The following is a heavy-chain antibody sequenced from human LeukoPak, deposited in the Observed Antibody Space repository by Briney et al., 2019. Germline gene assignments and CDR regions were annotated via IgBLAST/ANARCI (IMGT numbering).Heavy chain of an antibody. CDR2: IRSRANNYAT. CDR1: GFTFSGSD. D-gene: IGHD6-19*01. CDR3: SVSIAVAGTVSWDF. Sequence: GGSLTLSCAASGFTFSGSDMHWVRQASGKGLEWVGRIRSRANNYATAYAASVKGRFTISRDDSKNTAYLQMNSLKTEDTAVYYCSVSIAVAGTVSWDFWGQGTLVTVSS. J-gene: IGHJ4*02. V-gene: IGHV3-73*01.